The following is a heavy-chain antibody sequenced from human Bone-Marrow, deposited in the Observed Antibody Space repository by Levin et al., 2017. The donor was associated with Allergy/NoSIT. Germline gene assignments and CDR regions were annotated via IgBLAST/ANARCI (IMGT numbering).Heavy chain of an antibody. Sequence: GGSLRLSCAASGFSFSSDWMTWVRQAPGKGLEWVANIKPDGSEKYYVDSVKGRFTISRDNAKNSLYLQMNSLRAEDTAVYYCAAGGGNFVYWGQGTLVTVSS. V-gene: IGHV3-7*01. CDR2: IKPDGSEK. J-gene: IGHJ4*02. D-gene: IGHD2-15*01. CDR1: GFSFSSDW. CDR3: AAGGGNFVY.